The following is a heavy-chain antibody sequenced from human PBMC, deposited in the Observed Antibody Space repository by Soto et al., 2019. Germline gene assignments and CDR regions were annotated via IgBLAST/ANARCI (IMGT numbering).Heavy chain of an antibody. CDR3: AKVAGGGGTFSTFDY. CDR1: GITFTGYA. Sequence: LRLSCTVSGITFTGYALHWVRQAPGKGLEWVALVSYDGSNKYFADSVQSRFTISRDNSKNTVSLQMTGLRHDDTAIYYCAKVAGGGGTFSTFDYWGQGAQVTVSS. J-gene: IGHJ4*02. CDR2: VSYDGSNK. D-gene: IGHD6-19*01. V-gene: IGHV3-30*04.